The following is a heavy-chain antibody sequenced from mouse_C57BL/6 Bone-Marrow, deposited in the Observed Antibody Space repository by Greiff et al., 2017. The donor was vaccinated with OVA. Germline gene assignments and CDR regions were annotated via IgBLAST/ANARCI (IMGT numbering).Heavy chain of an antibody. CDR1: GYTFTSYW. D-gene: IGHD1-1*01. J-gene: IGHJ3*01. V-gene: IGHV1-64*01. CDR3: ARPPEDYYYGSSLAY. CDR2: IHPNSGST. Sequence: QVQLKQPGAELVEPGASVKLSCKASGYTFTSYWMHWVKQRPGQGLEWIGMIHPNSGSTNYNEKFKSKATLTVDKSSSTAYMQLSSLTSEDSAVYYCARPPEDYYYGSSLAYWGQGTLVTVSA.